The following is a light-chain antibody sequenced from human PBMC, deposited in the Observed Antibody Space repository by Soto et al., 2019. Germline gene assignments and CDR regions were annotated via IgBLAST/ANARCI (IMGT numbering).Light chain of an antibody. V-gene: IGLV2-11*01. CDR3: CSYAGSPRYV. CDR1: SSDVGGYNY. CDR2: DVS. J-gene: IGLJ1*01. Sequence: QSALTQPRSVSGSPGQSVTISCTGTSSDVGGYNYVSWYQQHPGKAPKVMIYDVSERPSGVPDRFSGSKSGNTASLTISGXXXXXXADXYCCSYAGSPRYVLGTGTKLTVL.